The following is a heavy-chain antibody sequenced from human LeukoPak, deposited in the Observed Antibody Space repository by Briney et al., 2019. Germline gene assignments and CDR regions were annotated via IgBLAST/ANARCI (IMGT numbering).Heavy chain of an antibody. CDR1: GFTFSDYY. CDR2: ISSSGSTI. J-gene: IGHJ4*02. Sequence: GGSLRLSCAASGFTFSDYYMSWIRQAPGKGLEWVSYISSSGSTIYYADSVKGRFTISRDNAKNSLYLQMNSLRAEDTAVYCCARELIVVVPHARGGDYVLDYWGQGTLVTVSS. CDR3: ARELIVVVPHARGGDYVLDY. V-gene: IGHV3-11*01. D-gene: IGHD2-2*01.